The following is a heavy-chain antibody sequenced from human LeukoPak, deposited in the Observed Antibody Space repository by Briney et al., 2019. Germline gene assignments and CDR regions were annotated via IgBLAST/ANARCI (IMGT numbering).Heavy chain of an antibody. V-gene: IGHV3-7*03. J-gene: IGHJ3*02. CDR2: IKQDGSEK. D-gene: IGHD5-24*01. CDR3: AKDIWRWAFDI. Sequence: GGSLRLSCAASGFTFSSYWMSWVRQAPGKGLEWVANIKQDGSEKYYVDSVKGRFTISRDNAKNSLYLQMNSLRAEDTAIYFCAKDIWRWAFDIWGQGTMVTVSS. CDR1: GFTFSSYW.